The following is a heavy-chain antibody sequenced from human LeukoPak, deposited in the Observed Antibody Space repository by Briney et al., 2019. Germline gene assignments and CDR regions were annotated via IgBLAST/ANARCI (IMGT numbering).Heavy chain of an antibody. D-gene: IGHD3-22*01. J-gene: IGHJ5*02. CDR1: GFTFSTYS. CDR2: IRRSSGTI. CDR3: ARDPIYYDGSP. V-gene: IGHV3-48*02. Sequence: GGSLRLSCAASGFTFSTYSMHGVREAPGKALECLSYIRRSSGTIYYADCVKGRFTISRDNGKNSLYLHMSSLRDEDTALYYCARDPIYYDGSPWGRGTLVTVSS.